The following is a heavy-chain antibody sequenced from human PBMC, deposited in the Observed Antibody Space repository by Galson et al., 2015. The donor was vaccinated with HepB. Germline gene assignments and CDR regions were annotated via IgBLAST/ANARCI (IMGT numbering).Heavy chain of an antibody. CDR3: AHIRDSASVRLDS. Sequence: PALVKPTQTLTLTCTFPGFSLSTSEEGVGVAWIRQPPGKALEWLALIYWDDDQRYSPSLKNRLNITKDSSKDQVVLIMTRMDPMDTATYYCAHIRDSASVRLDSWGQGAQVTVSS. V-gene: IGHV2-5*02. CDR1: GFSLSTSEEG. J-gene: IGHJ4*02. CDR2: IYWDDDQ. D-gene: IGHD4-17*01.